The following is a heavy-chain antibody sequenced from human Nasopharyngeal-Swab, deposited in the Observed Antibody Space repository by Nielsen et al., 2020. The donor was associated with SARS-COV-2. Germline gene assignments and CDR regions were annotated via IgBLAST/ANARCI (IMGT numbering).Heavy chain of an antibody. D-gene: IGHD3-3*01. V-gene: IGHV1-18*01. CDR3: ARGYYDFWGGDYYYGMDV. CDR1: GYTFTSYG. J-gene: IGHJ6*02. CDR2: ISAYNGNT. Sequence: ASVKVSCKASGYTFTSYGISWVRQAPGQGLEWMGWISAYNGNTNFAQRLRGRVTMTTDTSTSTAYMELRSLRSDDTAVYYCARGYYDFWGGDYYYGMDVWGQGTTVTVSS.